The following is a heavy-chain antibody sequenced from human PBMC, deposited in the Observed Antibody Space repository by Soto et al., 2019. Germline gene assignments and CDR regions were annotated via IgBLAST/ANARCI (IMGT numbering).Heavy chain of an antibody. Sequence: QVQLQESGPGLVKPSQTLSLTSTVSGGSISSGDYYWSWIRQPPAKGLEWLGYIYYSGSTYYHPSLKSRVTISVDTSKNQFDLKLSSVTAADAAVYYCARDRPKYCGSDCKDAFDIWGQGTMVTVSS. J-gene: IGHJ3*02. CDR1: GGSISSGDYY. CDR2: IYYSGST. CDR3: ARDRPKYCGSDCKDAFDI. D-gene: IGHD2-21*02. V-gene: IGHV4-30-4*08.